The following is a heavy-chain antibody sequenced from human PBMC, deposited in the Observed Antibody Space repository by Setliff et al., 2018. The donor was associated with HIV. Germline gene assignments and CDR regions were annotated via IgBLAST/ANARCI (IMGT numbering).Heavy chain of an antibody. CDR3: ARDRYYGSGSYYNYFDY. CDR1: GGSITSDAFY. D-gene: IGHD3-10*01. V-gene: IGHV4-61*09. CDR2: IYTNGGA. J-gene: IGHJ4*02. Sequence: PSETLSLTCTVSGGSITSDAFYWTWVRQPAGKGLEWIGHIYTNGGADYNSSLKSRVTISMDAPKNQFSLKLTSVTAADTAVYYCARDRYYGSGSYYNYFDYWGQGILVTVSS.